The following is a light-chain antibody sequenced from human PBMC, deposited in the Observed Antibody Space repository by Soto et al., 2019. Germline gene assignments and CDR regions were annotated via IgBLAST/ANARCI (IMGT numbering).Light chain of an antibody. CDR2: DAS. CDR3: QQGSNWPMYT. J-gene: IGKJ2*01. CDR1: ESVSSY. V-gene: IGKV3-11*01. Sequence: EIVLTQSPATVSLSPGERATLSCRASESVSSYLAWYQQKPGQDPRLLIYDASNRATGTPATFSGSGSGTDFTLTISSLEPEDFAVYYCQQGSNWPMYTLGQGTKLEIK.